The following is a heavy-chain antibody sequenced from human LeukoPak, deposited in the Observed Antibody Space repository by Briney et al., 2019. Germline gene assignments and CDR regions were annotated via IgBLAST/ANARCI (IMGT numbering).Heavy chain of an antibody. J-gene: IGHJ4*02. D-gene: IGHD2-15*01. CDR2: INPNSGGT. CDR1: GYTFTGYY. CDR3: ASLLGYCSGGSCYPESPFDY. V-gene: IGHV1-2*02. Sequence: ASVKVCCKASGYTFTGYYMHWVRQAPGQGLEWMGWINPNSGGTNYAQKFQGRVTMTRDTSISIAYMELSRLRSDDTAVYYCASLLGYCSGGSCYPESPFDYWGQGTLVTVSS.